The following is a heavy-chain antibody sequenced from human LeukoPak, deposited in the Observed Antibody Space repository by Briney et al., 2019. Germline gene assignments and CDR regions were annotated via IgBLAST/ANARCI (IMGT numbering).Heavy chain of an antibody. CDR1: GFTFSSYW. J-gene: IGHJ3*02. D-gene: IGHD1-1*01. Sequence: PGGSLRFSCAASGFTFSSYWMHWVRQAPGKGPVWVSLIKTDGRSTSYADSMKGRFTISRDNAKNTLYLQMNSLRAEDTAVYYCARATNDAFDIWGQGTMVTVSS. CDR3: ARATNDAFDI. CDR2: IKTDGRST. V-gene: IGHV3-74*01.